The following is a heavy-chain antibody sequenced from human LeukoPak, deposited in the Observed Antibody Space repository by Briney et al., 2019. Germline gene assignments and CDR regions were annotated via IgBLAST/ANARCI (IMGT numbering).Heavy chain of an antibody. CDR3: ARGPDMRYYGTDV. J-gene: IGHJ6*02. D-gene: IGHD2-15*01. V-gene: IGHV4-34*01. CDR2: INHRGST. CDR1: GGSFSGYH. Sequence: SETLSLTCAVYGGSFSGYHWSWIRQPPGKGLEWIGEINHRGSTNYNPSLKSRVTMSVDTSKNQFSLKLSSVTAADTAVYYCARGPDMRYYGTDVWGQGTTVTVSS.